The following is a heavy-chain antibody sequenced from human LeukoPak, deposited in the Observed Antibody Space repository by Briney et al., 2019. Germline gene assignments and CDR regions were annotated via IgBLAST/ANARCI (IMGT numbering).Heavy chain of an antibody. CDR1: GDSVSSNSAA. J-gene: IGHJ5*02. CDR3: AKEGEIGTTFAWFDP. CDR2: TYYRSKGYN. Sequence: SQTLSLTCAISGDSVSSNSAAWNWIRQSPSRGLEWLGRTYYRSKGYNEYAVSVKSRLTINPDTSKNQFSLQLNSVTPEDTAVYYCAKEGEIGTTFAWFDPWGQGTLVTVSS. V-gene: IGHV6-1*01. D-gene: IGHD1-7*01.